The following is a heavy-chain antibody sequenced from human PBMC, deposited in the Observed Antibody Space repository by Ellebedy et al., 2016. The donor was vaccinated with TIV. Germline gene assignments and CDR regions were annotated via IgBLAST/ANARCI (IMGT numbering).Heavy chain of an antibody. D-gene: IGHD5-12*01. J-gene: IGHJ4*02. Sequence: GESLKISCAASGFTFSDYYMSWICQAPGKGLEWISYISSSVTTVYYADSVKGRFTISRDNAKNSLYLQMNSLRVEDTAMYYCARVRQGSGGYNFWGQGTLVTVSS. CDR3: ARVRQGSGGYNF. V-gene: IGHV3-11*01. CDR2: ISSSVTTV. CDR1: GFTFSDYY.